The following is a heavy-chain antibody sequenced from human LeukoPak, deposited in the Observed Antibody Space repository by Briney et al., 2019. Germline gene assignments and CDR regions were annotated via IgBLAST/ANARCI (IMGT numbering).Heavy chain of an antibody. CDR3: AKRGIVIRAVIIIGFHKEAYYFDY. CDR2: ISERGGST. J-gene: IGHJ4*02. CDR1: GITLSNYG. V-gene: IGHV3-23*01. D-gene: IGHD3-10*01. Sequence: GGSLRLSCVVSGITLSNYGMSWVRQAPGKGLEWVSSISERGGSTNYADSVKGRFIISRDTSKNTVYLQMNSLRVEDTAVYFCAKRGIVIRAVIIIGFHKEAYYFDYWGQGILVTVSS.